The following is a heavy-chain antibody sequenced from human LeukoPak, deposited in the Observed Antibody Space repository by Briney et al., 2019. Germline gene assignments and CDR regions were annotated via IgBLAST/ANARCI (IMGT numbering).Heavy chain of an antibody. J-gene: IGHJ4*02. CDR3: ARDGRCGGDCYAS. CDR1: GFTVSSKY. D-gene: IGHD2-21*02. V-gene: IGHV3-21*01. Sequence: GGSLRLSCAASGFTVSSKYMGWVRQAPGKGLEWVSIISSSSSYIYYADSVKGRFTISRDNAKNALYLQMNSLRVEDTAVYYCARDGRCGGDCYASWGQGTLVTVSS. CDR2: ISSSSSYI.